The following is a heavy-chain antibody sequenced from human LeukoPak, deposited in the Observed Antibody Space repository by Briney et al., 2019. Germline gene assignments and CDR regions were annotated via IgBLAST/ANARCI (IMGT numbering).Heavy chain of an antibody. CDR2: ISAYNGNT. D-gene: IGHD4-17*01. V-gene: IGHV1-18*01. J-gene: IGHJ6*03. Sequence: GVSVKVSCKASGYTFTRYAVNWVRQAPGQGLEWMGWISAYNGNTNYAQKLQGRVTMTTDTSTSTAYMELRSLRSDDTAVYYCARTTVTAYYYYYMDVWGKGTTVTVSS. CDR3: ARTTVTAYYYYYMDV. CDR1: GYTFTRYA.